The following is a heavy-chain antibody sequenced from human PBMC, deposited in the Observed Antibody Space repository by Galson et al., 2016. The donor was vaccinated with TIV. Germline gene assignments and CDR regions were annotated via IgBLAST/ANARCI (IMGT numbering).Heavy chain of an antibody. CDR1: GFTFSSYA. Sequence: SLRLSCAASGFTFSSYAMSWVRQAPGKGLEWVSGISSGGASTYYADSVKGRFTTSRDNSKNTVYLQVNSLRDEDTAVYYCAKDERLGSYFDYWGQGTLVTVSS. J-gene: IGHJ4*02. CDR2: ISSGGAST. D-gene: IGHD3-10*01. V-gene: IGHV3-23*01. CDR3: AKDERLGSYFDY.